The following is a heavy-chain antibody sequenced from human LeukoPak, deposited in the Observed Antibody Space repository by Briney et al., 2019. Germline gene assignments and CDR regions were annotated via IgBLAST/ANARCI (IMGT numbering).Heavy chain of an antibody. V-gene: IGHV1-69*05. CDR3: ARDPRQLADYNWFDP. CDR2: IIPIFGTA. CDR1: GGTFSNYA. D-gene: IGHD6-6*01. J-gene: IGHJ5*02. Sequence: GASVKVSCKASGGTFSNYAISWVRQAPGQGLEWMGGIIPIFGTANYAQKFQGRVTITTDESTSTAYMELSSLRSEDTAVYYCARDPRQLADYNWFDPWGQGTLVTVSS.